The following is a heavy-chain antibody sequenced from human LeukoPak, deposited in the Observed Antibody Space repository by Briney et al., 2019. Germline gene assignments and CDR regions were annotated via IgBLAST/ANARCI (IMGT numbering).Heavy chain of an antibody. J-gene: IGHJ3*02. CDR2: IYYSGST. D-gene: IGHD4-17*01. V-gene: IGHV4-39*07. Sequence: PSETLSLTCTVSGGSISSSSYYWGWIRQPPGKGLEWIGSIYYSGSTYYNPSLKSRVTISVDTSKNQFSLKLSSVTAADTAVYYCASVRGGTYGDYPHMAFDIWGQGTMVTVSS. CDR1: GGSISSSSYY. CDR3: ASVRGGTYGDYPHMAFDI.